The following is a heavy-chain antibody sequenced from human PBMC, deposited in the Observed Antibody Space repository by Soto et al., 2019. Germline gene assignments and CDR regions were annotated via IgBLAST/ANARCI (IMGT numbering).Heavy chain of an antibody. V-gene: IGHV4-59*01. CDR1: GGSISPYY. D-gene: IGHD4-4*01. J-gene: IGHJ6*03. CDR3: AKAAHPTVTTFGYYYYYMDV. CDR2: IYYSGNT. Sequence: SETLSLTCTVSGGSISPYYWSWIRQPPGKGLEWIRYIYYSGNTEYNPSLKSRVTISVDTSKNQFSLKLSSVTAADTAVYYCAKAAHPTVTTFGYYYYYMDVWGKGTTVTVSS.